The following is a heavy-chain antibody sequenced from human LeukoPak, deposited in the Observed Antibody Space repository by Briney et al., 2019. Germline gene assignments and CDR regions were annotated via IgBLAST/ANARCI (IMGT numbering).Heavy chain of an antibody. CDR3: ARDFRYHDSSGYYSFDY. V-gene: IGHV3-48*02. J-gene: IGHJ4*02. CDR2: LSGRSNSI. D-gene: IGHD3-22*01. CDR1: GFTFTTYG. Sequence: GGSLRLSCAASGFTFTTYGMNWVRQAPGKGLEWVSYLSGRSNSIYYAESVKGRFTISRDDAKNSLYLQTNSLRDEDTAVYYCARDFRYHDSSGYYSFDYWGQGTLVTVSS.